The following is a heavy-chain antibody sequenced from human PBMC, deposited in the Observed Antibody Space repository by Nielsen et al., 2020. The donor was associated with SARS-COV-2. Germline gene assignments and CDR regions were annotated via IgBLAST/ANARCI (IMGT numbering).Heavy chain of an antibody. V-gene: IGHV3-66*01. CDR3: ATKSPARAFDM. Sequence: GESLKISCAASGFTVSTNYMNWVRQAPGKGLEWVSVIYSGGSTYYADSVKGRFTISRDNSKNTLYLQMNSLRAEDTAVYYCATKSPARAFDMWGQGTMVTVSS. CDR2: IYSGGST. CDR1: GFTVSTNY. J-gene: IGHJ3*02.